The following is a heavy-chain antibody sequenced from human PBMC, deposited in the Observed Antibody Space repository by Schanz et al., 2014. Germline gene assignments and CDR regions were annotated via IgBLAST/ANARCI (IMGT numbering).Heavy chain of an antibody. D-gene: IGHD3-10*01. J-gene: IGHJ5*02. CDR1: GFTFSSYA. Sequence: EVQLLESGGGLVQPGGSLRLSCAASGFTFSSYAMSWVRQAPGKGLEWVSVIGVDGTTTYYADSVKGRFTISRDNSKNAVQQQMNRLRAEDTADYYGAKQHIVRGVIYLSWFDAWGQGTLVTVSS. V-gene: IGHV3-23*01. CDR2: IGVDGTTT. CDR3: AKQHIVRGVIYLSWFDA.